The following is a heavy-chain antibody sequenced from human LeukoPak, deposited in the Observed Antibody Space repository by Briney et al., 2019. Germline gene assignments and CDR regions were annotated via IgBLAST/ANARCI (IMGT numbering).Heavy chain of an antibody. Sequence: SVKVSCKASGGTFSSYAISWVRQAPGQGLEWMGGIIPIFGTANYAQKFQVRVTITADESTSTAYMELSSLRSEDTAVYYCARDSLGYCSSTSCPGWFDPWGQGTLLTVSS. V-gene: IGHV1-69*13. D-gene: IGHD2-2*01. CDR2: IIPIFGTA. CDR3: ARDSLGYCSSTSCPGWFDP. J-gene: IGHJ5*02. CDR1: GGTFSSYA.